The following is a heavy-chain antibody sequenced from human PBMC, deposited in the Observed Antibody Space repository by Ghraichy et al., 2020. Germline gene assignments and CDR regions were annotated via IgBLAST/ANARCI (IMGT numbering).Heavy chain of an antibody. CDR2: IAYSGST. CDR1: GGSMGSYY. CDR3: SGEGGIVGGSVDY. J-gene: IGHJ4*02. Sequence: SQTLSLTCTVSGGSMGSYYWSWIRQPPGKGLEWIGYIAYSGSTNYKPSLKSRVTISLDTSKNQFSLKLTSLTAADTAVYYWSGEGGIVGGSVDYWGQGTLVTVSS. D-gene: IGHD1-26*01. V-gene: IGHV4-59*01.